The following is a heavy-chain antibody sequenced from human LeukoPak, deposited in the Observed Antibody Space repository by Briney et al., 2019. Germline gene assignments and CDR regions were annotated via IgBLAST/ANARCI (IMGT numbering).Heavy chain of an antibody. V-gene: IGHV3-21*01. CDR3: ASARDCSSTSCRDY. Sequence: KPGGSLRLSCAASGFTFSSYSMNWVRQAPGKGLEWVSSISSSSSYIYYADSVKGRFTISRDNAKNSLYLQMNSLRAEDTAVYYCASARDCSSTSCRDYWGQGTLVTVSS. CDR2: ISSSSSYI. CDR1: GFTFSSYS. D-gene: IGHD2-2*01. J-gene: IGHJ4*02.